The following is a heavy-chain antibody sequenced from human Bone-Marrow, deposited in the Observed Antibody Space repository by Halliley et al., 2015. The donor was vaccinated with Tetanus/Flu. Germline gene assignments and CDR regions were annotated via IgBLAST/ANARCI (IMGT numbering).Heavy chain of an antibody. D-gene: IGHD1-7*01. V-gene: IGHV4-59*01. J-gene: IGHJ4*02. CDR3: ARNLQTGENDS. CDR2: IYYSGST. CDR1: GASIHNYY. Sequence: TLSLTCSVSGASIHNYYWSWIRQSPGKGLEWIGYIYYSGSTTYNPSLKSRVTISVDASKNQFSLNLTSVTAADTAVYYCARNLQTGENDSWGQGSLVTVSS.